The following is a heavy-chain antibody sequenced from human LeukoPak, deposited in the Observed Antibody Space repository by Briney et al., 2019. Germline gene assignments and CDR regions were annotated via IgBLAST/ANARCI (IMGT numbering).Heavy chain of an antibody. D-gene: IGHD1-26*01. Sequence: PGRSLRLSCAASGFTFSSYGMHWVRQAPGKGLEWVAVISYDGSNKYYADSVKGRFTISRDNSKNTLYLQMNSLRAEDTAVYYCAKESIVGLKGAFDSWSQGTMVT. CDR3: AKESIVGLKGAFDS. CDR2: ISYDGSNK. V-gene: IGHV3-30*18. CDR1: GFTFSSYG. J-gene: IGHJ3*02.